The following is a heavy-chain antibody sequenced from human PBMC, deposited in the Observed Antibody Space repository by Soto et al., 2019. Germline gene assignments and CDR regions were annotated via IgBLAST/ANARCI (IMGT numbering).Heavy chain of an antibody. D-gene: IGHD2-15*01. V-gene: IGHV3-11*06. CDR3: ARVGANPAFDY. Sequence: PGGSLRLSCEGSGFTFSDYYISWIRQAPGKGLEWISYSSNSGTFSRYADSVKGRFSISRDNTKNLLYLQMNSLRAEDTAVYYCARVGANPAFDYWGQGTLVTVS. CDR2: SSNSGTFS. CDR1: GFTFSDYY. J-gene: IGHJ4*02.